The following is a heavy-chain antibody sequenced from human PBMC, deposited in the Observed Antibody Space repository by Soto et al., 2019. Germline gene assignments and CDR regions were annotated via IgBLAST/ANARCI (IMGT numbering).Heavy chain of an antibody. J-gene: IGHJ6*02. Sequence: SETLSLTCTVSGGSISSYYWSWIRQPPGKGLEWIGHMHYGGNSDYNPSLRSRVTISVDTSKNQFSLKLSSVTAADTAVYYCARRLYYDSSGFEGGGMDVWGQGTTVTVSS. V-gene: IGHV4-59*08. CDR2: MHYGGNS. CDR3: ARRLYYDSSGFEGGGMDV. CDR1: GGSISSYY. D-gene: IGHD3-22*01.